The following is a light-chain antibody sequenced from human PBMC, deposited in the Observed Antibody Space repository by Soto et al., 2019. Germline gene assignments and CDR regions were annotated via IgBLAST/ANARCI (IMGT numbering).Light chain of an antibody. J-gene: IGKJ3*01. V-gene: IGKV3-20*01. Sequence: EIVLTQSPGTLSLSPGERATLSCRASQSVSSSYLAWYQQKPGQAPRLLIYGASSRATGIPDRFSGSGSGTDVAVTMSRLEREDFAVYYCQQYGISPFTFGPGTKVDIK. CDR1: QSVSSSY. CDR3: QQYGISPFT. CDR2: GAS.